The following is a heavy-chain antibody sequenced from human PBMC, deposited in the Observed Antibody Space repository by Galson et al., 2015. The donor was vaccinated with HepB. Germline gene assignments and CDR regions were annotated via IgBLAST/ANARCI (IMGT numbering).Heavy chain of an antibody. Sequence: SLRLSCAASGFTFSSYAMSWVRQAPGKGLEWVSTISASGGSTYYADSVKGRFTISRDDSKNTLYLQMNSLRAEDTAVYHCARERGNTYGYYFDYWGQGTLVTVSS. D-gene: IGHD5-18*01. J-gene: IGHJ4*02. CDR3: ARERGNTYGYYFDY. CDR1: GFTFSSYA. V-gene: IGHV3-23*01. CDR2: ISASGGST.